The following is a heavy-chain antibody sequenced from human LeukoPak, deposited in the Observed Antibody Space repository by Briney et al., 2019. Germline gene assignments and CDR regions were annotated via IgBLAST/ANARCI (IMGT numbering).Heavy chain of an antibody. Sequence: GGSLRLSCAGSGFTFNTYWMNWVRQAPGKGLEWVASIKQDGSEKYYVDSVKGRFTISRDNAKNSLYLQMNSLRAEDTAVYYCARGDYGPYGMDVWGQGTTVTVSS. CDR1: GFTFNTYW. CDR3: ARGDYGPYGMDV. J-gene: IGHJ6*02. D-gene: IGHD4-17*01. V-gene: IGHV3-7*01. CDR2: IKQDGSEK.